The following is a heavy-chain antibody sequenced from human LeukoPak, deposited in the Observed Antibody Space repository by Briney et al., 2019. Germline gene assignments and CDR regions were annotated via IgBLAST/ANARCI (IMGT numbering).Heavy chain of an antibody. CDR2: INPNSGGT. Sequence: ASVKVSCKASGYTFTGYYMHWVRQAPGQGLEWMGWINPNSGGTNYARKFQGRVTMTRDTSISTAYMGLSRLRSDDTAVYYCARALGIAVAGIGDNYWGQGTLVTVSS. CDR1: GYTFTGYY. CDR3: ARALGIAVAGIGDNY. D-gene: IGHD6-19*01. J-gene: IGHJ4*02. V-gene: IGHV1-2*02.